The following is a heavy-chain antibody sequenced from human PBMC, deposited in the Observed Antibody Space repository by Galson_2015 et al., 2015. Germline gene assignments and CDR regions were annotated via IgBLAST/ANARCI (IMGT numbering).Heavy chain of an antibody. D-gene: IGHD1-26*01. CDR2: ISSSSSTI. J-gene: IGHJ4*02. V-gene: IGHV3-48*01. CDR1: GFTFSSYS. Sequence: SLRLSCAASGFTFSSYSMNWVRQAPGKGLEWVSYISSSSSTIYYADSVKGRFTISRDNAKNSLYLQMNSLRVEDTAVYYCARGKVGITKAYFDYWGQGSLVTVSS. CDR3: ARGKVGITKAYFDY.